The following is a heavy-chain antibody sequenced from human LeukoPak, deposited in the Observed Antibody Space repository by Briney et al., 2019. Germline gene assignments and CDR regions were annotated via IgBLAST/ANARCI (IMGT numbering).Heavy chain of an antibody. CDR2: ITGDDST. CDR3: AKGHYDFRDY. CDR1: GFTFGTFA. D-gene: IGHD3-3*01. Sequence: GGSLRLSCAASGFTFGTFAFSWVRQAPGKGLKWVSSITGDDSTYYADSVKGRFTISRDTSSNTLYLQMNSLRAEDTALYYCAKGHYDFRDYWGQGTLVTVSS. J-gene: IGHJ4*02. V-gene: IGHV3-23*01.